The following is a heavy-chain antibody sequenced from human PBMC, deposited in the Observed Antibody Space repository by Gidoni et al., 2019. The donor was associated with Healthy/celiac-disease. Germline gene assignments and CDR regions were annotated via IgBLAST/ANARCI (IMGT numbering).Heavy chain of an antibody. J-gene: IGHJ5*02. CDR1: GGFIRSSSYY. CDR3: ARTRSRGAAENWFDP. CDR2: IYSSGST. Sequence: QLQLQESGPGLVKPSETLTLTCTVSGGFIRSSSYYWGWIRQPPGKGLEGIGSIYSSGSTYYNPSLKSRVTISVDTSKNQFALKLSSVTAADTAVYYCARTRSRGAAENWFDPWGQGTLVTVSS. D-gene: IGHD6-13*01. V-gene: IGHV4-39*01.